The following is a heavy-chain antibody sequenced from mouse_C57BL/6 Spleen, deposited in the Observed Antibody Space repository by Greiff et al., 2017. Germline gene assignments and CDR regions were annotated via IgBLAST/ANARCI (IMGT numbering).Heavy chain of an antibody. Sequence: VQLQQSGAELVMPGASVKLSCKASGYTFTSYWMHWVKQRPGQGLEWIGEIDPSDSYTNYNQKFKGKSTLTVDKSSSTAYMQLSSLTSEDSAVYYCARRGGYDYDGTWFAYWGQGTLVTVSA. D-gene: IGHD2-4*01. J-gene: IGHJ3*01. CDR1: GYTFTSYW. V-gene: IGHV1-69*01. CDR3: ARRGGYDYDGTWFAY. CDR2: IDPSDSYT.